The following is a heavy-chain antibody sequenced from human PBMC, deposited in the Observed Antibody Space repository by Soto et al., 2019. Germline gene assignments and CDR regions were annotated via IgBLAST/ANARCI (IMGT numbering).Heavy chain of an antibody. V-gene: IGHV1-3*01. CDR3: ASEYCGGDCYSAARYGMDV. J-gene: IGHJ6*02. CDR2: INAGNGNT. Sequence: QVQLVQSGAEVKKPGASVKVSCKASGYTFTSYAMHWVRQAPGQRLEWMGWINAGNGNTKYSQKFQGRVTITRDTSTRPAYXELSSLRSEDTAVYYCASEYCGGDCYSAARYGMDVWGQGTTVTVSS. D-gene: IGHD2-21*02. CDR1: GYTFTSYA.